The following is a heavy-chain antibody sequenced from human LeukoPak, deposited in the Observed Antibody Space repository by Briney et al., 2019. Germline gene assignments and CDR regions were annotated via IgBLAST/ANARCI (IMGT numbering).Heavy chain of an antibody. CDR2: IYTSGST. CDR3: ARALLDYDILTGYSH. Sequence: SETLSLTCTVSGGSISSYYWSWIRQPAGKGLEWIGRIYTSGSTNYNPSLKSRVTISVDTSKNQFSLQLSSVTAADTAVYYCARALLDYDILTGYSHWGQGTLVTVSS. D-gene: IGHD3-9*01. J-gene: IGHJ4*02. V-gene: IGHV4-4*07. CDR1: GGSISSYY.